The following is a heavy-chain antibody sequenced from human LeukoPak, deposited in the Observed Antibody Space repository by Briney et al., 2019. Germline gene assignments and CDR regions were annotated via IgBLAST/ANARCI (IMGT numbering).Heavy chain of an antibody. CDR3: AKYWRRAFDS. CDR2: INQEESRT. D-gene: IGHD1-1*01. Sequence: PGGPLRLSCAASGFPFRSYWVSGVREAPGKGLEWVGHINQEESRTDHADSVKGRFTIPSDNSSNLLYLHMSSLRAEDTAVYYGAKYWRRAFDSWGQGILVSVSS. V-gene: IGHV3-7*01. CDR1: GFPFRSYW. J-gene: IGHJ4*02.